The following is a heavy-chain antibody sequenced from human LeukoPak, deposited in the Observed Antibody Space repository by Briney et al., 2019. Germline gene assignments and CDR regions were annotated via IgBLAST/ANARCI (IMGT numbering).Heavy chain of an antibody. J-gene: IGHJ4*02. V-gene: IGHV3-48*03. D-gene: IGHD1-1*01. Sequence: GGSLRLSCAASGFTFRSYEINWVRQAPGKGLEWVSYISSSGGTIYYADSVKGRFTISRDNAKNSLYLQMNSLRAEDTAVYYCARGGVINWPFDYWGQGTLVTVSS. CDR3: ARGGVINWPFDY. CDR2: ISSSGGTI. CDR1: GFTFRSYE.